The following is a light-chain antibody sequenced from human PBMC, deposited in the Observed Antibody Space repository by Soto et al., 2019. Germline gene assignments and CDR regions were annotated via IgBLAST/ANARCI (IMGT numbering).Light chain of an antibody. V-gene: IGKV1-5*01. CDR3: HQYMSYSP. CDR1: QSISTW. J-gene: IGKJ2*01. Sequence: IKMTMSAAAVSTKEGDRVTITCRASQSISTWLAWYQQKPGKAPKLLIYDASSLESGVPSRFSGSVSGTEFTLTISSLQPDDIPTYYCHQYMSYSPFG. CDR2: DAS.